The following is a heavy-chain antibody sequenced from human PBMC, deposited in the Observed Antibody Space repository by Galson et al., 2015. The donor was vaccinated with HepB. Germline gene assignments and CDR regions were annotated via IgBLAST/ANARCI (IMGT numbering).Heavy chain of an antibody. V-gene: IGHV4-39*02. CDR2: IYYSGTT. J-gene: IGHJ4*02. CDR3: ARDGGEGGYYFDY. D-gene: IGHD2-21*01. Sequence: SETLSLTCTVSGGSISRSGYYWGWIRQPPGKGLEWIGSIYYSGTTFYNPSLKSRVTISVDTSKNQFSLKLNSATAADTAVYYCARDGGEGGYYFDYWGQGTLVTVSS. CDR1: GGSISRSGYY.